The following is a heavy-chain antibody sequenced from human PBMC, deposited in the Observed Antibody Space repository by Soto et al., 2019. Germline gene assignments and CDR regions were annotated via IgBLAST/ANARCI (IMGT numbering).Heavy chain of an antibody. V-gene: IGHV3-48*01. CDR3: RVQPSWFDP. D-gene: IGHD3-10*01. CDR2: ISSSGSTI. Sequence: PGGSLRLSCVASGGTFITYSMNWVRQAPGKGLEWLSYISSSGSTIYYADSVKGRFTVSRDNAQNSLYLQMNGLRAEDTAVYYCRVQPSWFDPWGQGTLVTVSS. J-gene: IGHJ5*02. CDR1: GGTFITYS.